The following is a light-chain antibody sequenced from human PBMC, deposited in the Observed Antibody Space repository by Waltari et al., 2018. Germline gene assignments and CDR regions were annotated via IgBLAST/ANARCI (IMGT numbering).Light chain of an antibody. CDR3: QQYATSPLT. CDR2: GAS. Sequence: EIVLTQSPGTLSSSPGERATLSCRASHNVGSNYLAWYQQKPGQAPRLLIYGASSRATGIPDRFSGSGSGTDFTLTISRLEPEDFALYHCQQYATSPLTFGGGTKVEI. J-gene: IGKJ4*01. V-gene: IGKV3-20*01. CDR1: HNVGSNY.